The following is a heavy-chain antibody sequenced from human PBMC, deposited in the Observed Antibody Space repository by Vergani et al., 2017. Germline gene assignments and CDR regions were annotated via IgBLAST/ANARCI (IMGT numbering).Heavy chain of an antibody. D-gene: IGHD6-13*01. J-gene: IGHJ4*02. CDR2: ISYDGGNK. V-gene: IGHV3-30*18. CDR1: GFTFSSYG. CDR3: AKDSDQQQLGSSFDY. Sequence: QVQLVESGGGVVQPGRSLRLSCAASGFTFSSYGMHWVRQAPGKGLEWVAVISYDGGNKYYADSVKGRFTISRDNSKNTLYLQMNSLRAEDTAVYYCAKDSDQQQLGSSFDYWGQGTLVTVSS.